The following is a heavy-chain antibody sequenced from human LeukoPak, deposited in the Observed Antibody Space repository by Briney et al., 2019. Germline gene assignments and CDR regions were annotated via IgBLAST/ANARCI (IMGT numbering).Heavy chain of an antibody. D-gene: IGHD5-18*01. Sequence: SETLSLTCTVSGGSISSGSYYWSWIRQPAGKGLEWIGRMYSSGSTNYNPSLKSRVTISVDTSKNQFSLKLSSVTAADTAVYYCAREVGGYSYGYRPTEVSRYFDLWGRGTLVTVSS. V-gene: IGHV4-61*02. CDR3: AREVGGYSYGYRPTEVSRYFDL. CDR1: GGSISSGSYY. CDR2: MYSSGST. J-gene: IGHJ2*01.